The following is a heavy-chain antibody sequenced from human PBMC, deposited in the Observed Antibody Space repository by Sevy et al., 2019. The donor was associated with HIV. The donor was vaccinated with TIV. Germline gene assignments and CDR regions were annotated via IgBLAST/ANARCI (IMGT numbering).Heavy chain of an antibody. CDR1: GGTFSSYA. CDR2: IIPIFGTA. V-gene: IGHV1-69*01. Sequence: VKVSCKASGGTFSSYAISWVRQAPGQGLEWMGGIIPIFGTANYAQKFQGRVTITADESTSTAYMELSSLRSEDTAVYYCAQRIAAAGTDFDYWGQGTLVTVSS. J-gene: IGHJ4*02. CDR3: AQRIAAAGTDFDY. D-gene: IGHD6-13*01.